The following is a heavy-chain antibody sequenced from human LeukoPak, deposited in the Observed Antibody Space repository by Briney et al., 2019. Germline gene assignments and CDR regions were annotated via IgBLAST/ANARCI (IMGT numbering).Heavy chain of an antibody. D-gene: IGHD3-22*01. Sequence: GESLKISCKGSGYTFTRYDINWVRQATGQGLEWMGWINTKSGMTGHAQKFQGRITITKDTSINTVYMELSSLSSEDTAVYFCARVDGSVDYWGQGTLVTVSS. CDR3: ARVDGSVDY. V-gene: IGHV1-8*03. J-gene: IGHJ4*02. CDR1: GYTFTRYD. CDR2: INTKSGMT.